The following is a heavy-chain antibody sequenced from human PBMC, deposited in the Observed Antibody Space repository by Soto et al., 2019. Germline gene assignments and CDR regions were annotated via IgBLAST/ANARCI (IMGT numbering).Heavy chain of an antibody. V-gene: IGHV4-4*07. J-gene: IGHJ4*02. CDR3: ARERREQIHDGYDIDY. Sequence: PSETLSLTCTVSGDSISNYYWSWIRQPAGKGLEWIGRIYTSGSTDYNPPLKSRVTISIDTSKNQFSLKVTSMTAADTAVYYCARERREQIHDGYDIDYWGQGTLVTVSS. D-gene: IGHD5-12*01. CDR2: IYTSGST. CDR1: GDSISNYY.